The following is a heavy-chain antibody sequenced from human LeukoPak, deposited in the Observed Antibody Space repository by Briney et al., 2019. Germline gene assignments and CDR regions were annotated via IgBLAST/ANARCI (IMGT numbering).Heavy chain of an antibody. CDR3: ARAHPSSSDAFDI. CDR2: INAGNGNT. CDR1: GYTFTTYA. Sequence: VASVKVSCKASGYTFTTYAMHWVRQAPGQRLEWMGWINAGNGNTKYSQKFQGRVTITRDTSASTAYMELSSLRSEDTAVYYCARAHPSSSDAFDIWGQGTMVTVSS. J-gene: IGHJ3*02. V-gene: IGHV1-3*01.